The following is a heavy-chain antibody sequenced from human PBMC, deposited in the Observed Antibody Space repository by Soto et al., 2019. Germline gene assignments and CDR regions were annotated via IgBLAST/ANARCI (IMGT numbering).Heavy chain of an antibody. D-gene: IGHD3-22*01. V-gene: IGHV3-53*01. CDR2: IYSGGST. Sequence: EVQLVESGGGLIQPGGSLRLSCAASGFTVSSNYMSWVRQAPGKGREWVSVIYSGGSTYYADSVKGRITISRDNSKNTLYLQMNSLRAEDTAVYYCARDRVESGYPEYFQHWGQGTLVTVSS. J-gene: IGHJ1*01. CDR3: ARDRVESGYPEYFQH. CDR1: GFTVSSNY.